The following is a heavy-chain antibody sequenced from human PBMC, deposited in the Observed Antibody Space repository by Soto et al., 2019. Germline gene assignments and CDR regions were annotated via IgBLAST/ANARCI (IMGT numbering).Heavy chain of an antibody. J-gene: IGHJ6*02. CDR3: ARGSSIAGLYYGMDV. CDR2: NYYSGIT. V-gene: IGHV4-31*03. CDR1: GGSISSGGYY. D-gene: IGHD6-6*01. Sequence: QVQLQESGPGLVKPSQTLSLTCTVSGGSISSGGYYWTWIRQHPGKGLEWIGYNYYSGITYYNPSLKSRVTTSLDTSKDQVPPKPSPVTAADTAVYYCARGSSIAGLYYGMDVWGQGTTVTVSS.